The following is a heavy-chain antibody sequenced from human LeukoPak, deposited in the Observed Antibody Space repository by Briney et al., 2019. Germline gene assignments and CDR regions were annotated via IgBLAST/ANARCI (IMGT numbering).Heavy chain of an antibody. CDR3: ARDRQWLVENWFDP. Sequence: SETLSLTCTVSGGSISSYYWSWIRQPAGKGLEWIGRIYTSGSTNYNPSLKSRVTMSVDTSKNQFSLKLSSVTAADTAVYYCARDRQWLVENWFDPWGQGTLVTVSS. CDR1: GGSISSYY. J-gene: IGHJ5*02. CDR2: IYTSGST. V-gene: IGHV4-4*07. D-gene: IGHD6-19*01.